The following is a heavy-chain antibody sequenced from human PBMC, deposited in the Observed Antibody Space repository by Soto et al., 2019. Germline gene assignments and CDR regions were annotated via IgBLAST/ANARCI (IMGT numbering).Heavy chain of an antibody. CDR3: ASDGPYYHAPRMDV. CDR1: GIPVSSNY. Sequence: EVQLVESGGGLVQPGGSLRLSCVASGIPVSSNYMTWVRQAPGKGLEWVSVLHSGGDTYYANSVKGRFTISRHDSTNTLFRQMNSLTAEDTAVYYCASDGPYYHAPRMDVWGQGTTVTVSS. D-gene: IGHD3-10*01. J-gene: IGHJ6*02. V-gene: IGHV3-53*04. CDR2: LHSGGDT.